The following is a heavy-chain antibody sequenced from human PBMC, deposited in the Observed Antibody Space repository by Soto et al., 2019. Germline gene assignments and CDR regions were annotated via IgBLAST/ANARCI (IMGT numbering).Heavy chain of an antibody. V-gene: IGHV4-31*03. Sequence: PSETLALTCTVSGGSISSGGYSLSWISQHPGKGLEWIGYIYYSGSTYYNPSLKSRVTISVDTSKNQFSLKLSSVTAADTAVYYCARSRGTAMVRWGDDYGMDVWGQGTTVTV. CDR1: GGSISSGGYS. D-gene: IGHD5-18*01. J-gene: IGHJ6*02. CDR2: IYYSGST. CDR3: ARSRGTAMVRWGDDYGMDV.